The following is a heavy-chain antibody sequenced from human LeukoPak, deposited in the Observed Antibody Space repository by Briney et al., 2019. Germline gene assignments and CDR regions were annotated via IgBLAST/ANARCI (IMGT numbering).Heavy chain of an antibody. CDR3: ARGRSGSGTTDY. CDR1: GGSFSGYY. Sequence: PSETLSLTCAVYGGSFSGYYWSWIRQPPGKGLEWIGEINHSGSTNYNPSLKSRVTISVDTSKNQFSLKLSSVTAADTAVYYCARGRSGSGTTDYWGQGTLVTVSS. D-gene: IGHD3-10*01. CDR2: INHSGST. V-gene: IGHV4-34*01. J-gene: IGHJ4*02.